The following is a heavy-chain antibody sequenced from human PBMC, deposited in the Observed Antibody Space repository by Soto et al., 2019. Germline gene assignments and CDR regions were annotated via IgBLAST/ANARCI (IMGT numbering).Heavy chain of an antibody. D-gene: IGHD3-3*02. CDR2: IYHLGNT. V-gene: IGHV4-39*02. CDR1: GVSITSRSHY. Sequence: QLQLQESGPGLVKPSETLSLTCNVSGVSITSRSHYWGWIRQPPGKGLEWIGSIYHLGNTYYNPSLRSRVAISVDTSKNHFSLKLTSVSASDTAVYFCALFISSAGEYFHHWGQGTLVTVSS. J-gene: IGHJ1*01. CDR3: ALFISSAGEYFHH.